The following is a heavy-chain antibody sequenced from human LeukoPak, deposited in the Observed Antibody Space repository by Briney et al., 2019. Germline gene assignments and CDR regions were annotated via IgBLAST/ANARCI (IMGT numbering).Heavy chain of an antibody. CDR1: GFTVSSNY. J-gene: IGHJ4*02. V-gene: IGHV3-53*01. CDR2: IYSGGST. D-gene: IGHD1-26*01. Sequence: GGSLILSCAASGFTVSSNYMSWVRQAPGKGLEWVSVIYSGGSTYYADSVQGRFTISRDNSKNTLYLQMSSLRAEDTAVYYCANSPKSDYWGQGTLVTVSS. CDR3: ANSPKSDY.